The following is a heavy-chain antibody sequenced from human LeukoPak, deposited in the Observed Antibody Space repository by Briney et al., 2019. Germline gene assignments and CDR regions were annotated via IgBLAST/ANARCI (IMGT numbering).Heavy chain of an antibody. V-gene: IGHV4-61*02. J-gene: IGHJ4*02. CDR1: GDSINSGSYY. CDR3: ARAIDYGDSYFDY. CDR2: IYSSGSA. Sequence: SQTRSLTCTVSGDSINSGSYYWSWIRQPAGKGLEWIGRIYSSGSANYNPSLKSRVTISVDTSKNQFSLRLSSVTAADTAVYYCARAIDYGDSYFDYWGQGTLVTVSS. D-gene: IGHD4-17*01.